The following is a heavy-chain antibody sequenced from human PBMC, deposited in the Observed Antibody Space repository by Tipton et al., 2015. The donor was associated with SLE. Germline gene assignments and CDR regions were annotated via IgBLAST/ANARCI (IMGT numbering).Heavy chain of an antibody. CDR1: GGSFSGYY. Sequence: TLSLTCAVYGGSFSGYYWSWIRQPPGKGLEWIGEINHSGSTNYNPSLKSRVTISVDTPKNQFSLKLSSVTAADTAVYYCARGEFVVVVAATYYYYGMDVWGQGTPVTVSS. V-gene: IGHV4-34*01. CDR3: ARGEFVVVVAATYYYYGMDV. J-gene: IGHJ6*02. CDR2: INHSGST. D-gene: IGHD2-15*01.